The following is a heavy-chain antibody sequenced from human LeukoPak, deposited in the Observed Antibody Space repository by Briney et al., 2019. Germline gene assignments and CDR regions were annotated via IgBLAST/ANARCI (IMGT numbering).Heavy chain of an antibody. J-gene: IGHJ4*02. Sequence: SETLSLTCTVSGGSIGSHYWSWIRQPPGKGLEWIGYIYYSGSTNYNPSLKSRVTISVDTSKNQFSLKLSSVTAADTAVYYCARSGSDRDYFDYWGQGTLVTVSS. CDR3: ARSGSDRDYFDY. CDR2: IYYSGST. CDR1: GGSIGSHY. V-gene: IGHV4-59*11. D-gene: IGHD1-26*01.